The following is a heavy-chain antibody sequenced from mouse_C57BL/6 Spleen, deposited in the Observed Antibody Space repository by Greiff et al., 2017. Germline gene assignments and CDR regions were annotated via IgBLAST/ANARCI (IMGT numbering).Heavy chain of an antibody. Sequence: VQLQQSGPELVKPGASVKISCKASGYAFSSSWMNWVKQRPGQGLEWIGRIYPGDGDTNYNGKFKGKATLTADKSSSTAYMQLSSLTSEDSAVYFCAREGGYYGFAYWGQGTLVTVSA. CDR1: GYAFSSSW. V-gene: IGHV1-82*01. CDR3: AREGGYYGFAY. D-gene: IGHD2-3*01. J-gene: IGHJ3*01. CDR2: IYPGDGDT.